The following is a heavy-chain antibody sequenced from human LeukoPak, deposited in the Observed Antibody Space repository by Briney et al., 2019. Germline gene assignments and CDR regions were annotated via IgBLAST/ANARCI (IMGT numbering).Heavy chain of an antibody. D-gene: IGHD6-19*01. CDR3: ARETMLAGFASGLGFNY. J-gene: IGHJ4*02. CDR1: GASISSWY. Sequence: SDTLSLTCTVSGASISSWYWSWIRQPPGRGLEWIGNIHGSGNTNYNPSLKSRLSMSLDTSRNQFSLNLTSVTAADTATYYCARETMLAGFASGLGFNYWGQGILVIVSS. CDR2: IHGSGNT. V-gene: IGHV4-59*01.